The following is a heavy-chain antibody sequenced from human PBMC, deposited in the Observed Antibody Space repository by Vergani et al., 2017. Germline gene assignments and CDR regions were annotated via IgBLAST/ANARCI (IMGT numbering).Heavy chain of an antibody. V-gene: IGHV3-30*02. CDR2: IRSDESRR. CDR1: GFTFSDFS. J-gene: IGHJ4*02. Sequence: VQLQESGGGLVKPGGSLRLSCAASGFTFSDFSMSWVRQAPGKGLEWVASIRSDESRRYYGDSMEGPFTISRDNSKNTLYLQMKSLRPEDTAVYYCAKEGGGYCSGGTCYPEYWGQGTLVIVSS. CDR3: AKEGGGYCSGGTCYPEY. D-gene: IGHD2-15*01.